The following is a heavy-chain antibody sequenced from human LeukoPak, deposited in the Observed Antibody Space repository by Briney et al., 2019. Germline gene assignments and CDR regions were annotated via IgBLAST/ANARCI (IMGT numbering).Heavy chain of an antibody. CDR2: INHSGST. D-gene: IGHD3-22*01. V-gene: IGHV4-34*01. CDR1: GGSFSGYY. J-gene: IGHJ4*02. CDR3: ARHRTYYYDSSGYYYYVAYFDY. Sequence: SETLSLTCAVYGGSFSGYYWSWIRQPPGKGLEWIGEINHSGSTNYNPSLKSRVTISVDTSKNQFSLKLSSVTAADTAVYYCARHRTYYYDSSGYYYYVAYFDYWGQGTLVTVSS.